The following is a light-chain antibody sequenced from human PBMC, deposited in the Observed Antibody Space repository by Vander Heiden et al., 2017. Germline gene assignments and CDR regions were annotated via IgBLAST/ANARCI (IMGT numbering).Light chain of an antibody. V-gene: IGKV1-39*01. CDR1: QSISIY. J-gene: IGKJ2*03. CDR3: QQSYNLPPS. Sequence: DIQMTQSPSSLSASVGDRVTITCRTSQSISIYLNWYQQQPLKAPKLLIYAASTLHSGVPSRFSPPRSGTDFALTIISLQPAAFTTYYSQQSYNLPPSFAQAT. CDR2: AAS.